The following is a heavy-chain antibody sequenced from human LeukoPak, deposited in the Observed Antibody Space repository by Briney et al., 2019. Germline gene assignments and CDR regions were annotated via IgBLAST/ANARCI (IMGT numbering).Heavy chain of an antibody. CDR1: GFTFSSYG. CDR2: ISYDGSNK. J-gene: IGHJ4*02. V-gene: IGHV3-30*03. CDR3: ARGFGELPDY. D-gene: IGHD3-10*01. Sequence: GGSLRLSCAASGFTFSSYGMHWVRQAPDKGLEWVAVISYDGSNKYYADSVKGRFTISRDNSKNTLYLQMNTLRAEDTAVYYCARGFGELPDYWGQGTLVTVSS.